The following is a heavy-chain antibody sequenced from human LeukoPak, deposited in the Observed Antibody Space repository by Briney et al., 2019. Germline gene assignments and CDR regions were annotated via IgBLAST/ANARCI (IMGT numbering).Heavy chain of an antibody. CDR1: GGTFSSYA. D-gene: IGHD4-17*01. V-gene: IGHV1-69*04. CDR3: ARDGTVTAHFDY. J-gene: IGHJ4*02. CDR2: IIPILGIA. Sequence: SVKVSCKASGGTFSSYAISWVRQAPGQGLEWMGRIIPILGIANYAQKFQGRVTMTTDTSTSTAYMELRSLRSDDTAVYYCARDGTVTAHFDYWGQGTLVTVSS.